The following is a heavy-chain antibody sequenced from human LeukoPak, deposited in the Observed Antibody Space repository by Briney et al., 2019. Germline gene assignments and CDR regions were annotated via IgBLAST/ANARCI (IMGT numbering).Heavy chain of an antibody. CDR2: ITTSNGNT. J-gene: IGHJ4*02. V-gene: IGHV1-18*01. CDR3: GRVVNGFIDY. Sequence: GASVKVSCEASGYTFINYGISWVRQAPGQGLEWMGWITTSNGNTNYAQKFQGKFNLTSDTSTSTTYMELRSLRSDDTAVYYCGRVVNGFIDYWGQGTLVTVSS. CDR1: GYTFINYG. D-gene: IGHD2-8*01.